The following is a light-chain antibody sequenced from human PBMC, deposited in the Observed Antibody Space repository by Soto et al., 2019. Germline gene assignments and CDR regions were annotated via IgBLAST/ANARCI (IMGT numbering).Light chain of an antibody. CDR3: LQDYSYLT. V-gene: IGKV1-6*01. J-gene: IGKJ3*01. CDR2: AAS. Sequence: AIQMTQSPASLSASVGDRVTITCRASQDIRNDLAWYQQKPGKAPKLLIYAASTLQSGVPSRFSGSGSGTDFTRSISSLQPEDFATYYCLQDYSYLTFGPGTKVDFK. CDR1: QDIRND.